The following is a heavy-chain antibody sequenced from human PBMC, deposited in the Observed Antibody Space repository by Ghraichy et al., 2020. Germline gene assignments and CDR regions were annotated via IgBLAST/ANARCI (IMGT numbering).Heavy chain of an antibody. CDR2: IYSTGKYK. D-gene: IGHD2-2*01. CDR1: GFSFSVFD. Sequence: GALNISCVASGFSFSVFDMNWVRQAPGRGLEWVASIYSTGKYKYYADSVMGRFTISRDDSENSLYLQMDSLRAEDTAVYYCARRAPYCGSTSCYDYWGQGTLVTVSS. J-gene: IGHJ4*02. CDR3: ARRAPYCGSTSCYDY. V-gene: IGHV3-21*01.